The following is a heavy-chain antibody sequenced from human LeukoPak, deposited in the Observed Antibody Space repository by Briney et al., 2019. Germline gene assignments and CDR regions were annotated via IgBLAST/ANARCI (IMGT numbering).Heavy chain of an antibody. CDR2: ISSSSSTI. Sequence: GGSLRLSCAASGFTFSSYSMNWVRQAPGKGLEWVSYISSSSSTIYYADSVKGRFTISRDNAKNSLYLQMNSLRAEDTAVYYCARDSAWTYYYYYMDVWGKGTTVTVSS. CDR3: ARDSAWTYYYYYMDV. V-gene: IGHV3-48*01. D-gene: IGHD3/OR15-3a*01. J-gene: IGHJ6*03. CDR1: GFTFSSYS.